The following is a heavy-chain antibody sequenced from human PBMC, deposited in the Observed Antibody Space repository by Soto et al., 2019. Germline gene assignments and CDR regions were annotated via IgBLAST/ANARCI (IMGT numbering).Heavy chain of an antibody. D-gene: IGHD6-13*01. V-gene: IGHV4-39*01. CDR1: GGSISSSSYY. CDR3: ARQVYSSKKFDP. CDR2: IYYSGST. J-gene: IGHJ5*02. Sequence: SETLSLTCTVSGGSISSSSYYWGWIRQPPGKGLEWIGSIYYSGSTYYNPSLKSRVTISVDTSKNQFSLKLSSVTAADTAVYYCARQVYSSKKFDPWGQGTLVTVSS.